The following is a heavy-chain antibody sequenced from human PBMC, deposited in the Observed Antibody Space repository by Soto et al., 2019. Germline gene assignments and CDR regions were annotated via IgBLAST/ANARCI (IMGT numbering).Heavy chain of an antibody. CDR3: ARGIRYCTNGVCYRDRIDY. CDR1: GGSFSGYY. J-gene: IGHJ4*02. V-gene: IGHV4-34*01. CDR2: INHSGST. Sequence: ETLSLTCAVYGGSFSGYYWSWIRQPPGKGLEWIGKINHSGSTNYNPSLKSRVTISVDTSKNQFSLKLSSVTAADTAVYYCARGIRYCTNGVCYRDRIDYWGQGTVVTVSS. D-gene: IGHD2-8*01.